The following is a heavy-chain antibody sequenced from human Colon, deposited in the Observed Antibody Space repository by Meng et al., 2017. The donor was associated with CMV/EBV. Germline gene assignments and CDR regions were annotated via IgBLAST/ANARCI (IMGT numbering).Heavy chain of an antibody. Sequence: QVQRQESGPGLVKPSETLALTCTVSGVSFIHYYWSRIRQPAGKGPEWIGRIYIKGGTNYNPSLKSRVTMSVDTSKNQFSLKLSSVTAADTAVYYCAVQPCYDGYCYFDYWGQGTLVTVSS. CDR1: GVSFIHYY. J-gene: IGHJ4*02. D-gene: IGHD5-18*01. CDR3: AVQPCYDGYCYFDY. CDR2: IYIKGGT. V-gene: IGHV4-4*07.